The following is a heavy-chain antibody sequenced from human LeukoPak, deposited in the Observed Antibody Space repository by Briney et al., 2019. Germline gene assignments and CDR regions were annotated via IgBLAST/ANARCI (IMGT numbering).Heavy chain of an antibody. J-gene: IGHJ4*02. V-gene: IGHV3-48*03. CDR2: ISSSGSTI. Sequence: PGGSLRLSCAASGFTCSSYEMNWVRQAPGKGLEWVSYISSSGSTIYYADSVKGRFTISRDNAKNSLYLQMNSLRAEDTAVYYCARDLYYDSSGYYGYWGQGTLVTVSS. D-gene: IGHD3-22*01. CDR3: ARDLYYDSSGYYGY. CDR1: GFTCSSYE.